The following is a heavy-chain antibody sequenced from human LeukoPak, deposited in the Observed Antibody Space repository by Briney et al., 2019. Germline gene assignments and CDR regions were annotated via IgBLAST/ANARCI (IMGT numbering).Heavy chain of an antibody. J-gene: IGHJ4*02. CDR3: AKAALSFTLDY. CDR2: ISSSGSTI. CDR1: GFTFSDYY. V-gene: IGHV3-11*01. Sequence: GGSLRLSCAASGFTFSDYYMSWIRQAPGKGLEWVSYISSSGSTIYYADSVKGRFTISRDNSKNTLYLQMNSLRAEDTAVYYCAKAALSFTLDYWGQGTLVTVSS. D-gene: IGHD3-16*02.